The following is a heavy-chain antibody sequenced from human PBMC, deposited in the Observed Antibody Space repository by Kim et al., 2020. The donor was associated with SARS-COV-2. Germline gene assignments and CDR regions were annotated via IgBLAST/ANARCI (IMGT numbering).Heavy chain of an antibody. D-gene: IGHD6-13*01. J-gene: IGHJ5*02. CDR1: GYTFTSYG. V-gene: IGHV1-18*01. CDR3: ARTESYSSRWYGWFDP. Sequence: ASVKVSCQASGYTFTSYGISWVRQAPGQGLEWMGWISAYNGNTNYAQKLQGRVTMTTDTSTSTAYMELRSLRSDDTAMYYCARTESYSSRWYGWFDPWGQGTLVTVSS. CDR2: ISAYNGNT.